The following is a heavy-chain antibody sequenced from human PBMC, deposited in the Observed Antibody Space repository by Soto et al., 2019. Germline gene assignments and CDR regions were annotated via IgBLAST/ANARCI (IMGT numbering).Heavy chain of an antibody. CDR2: ISYDGSNK. CDR1: GFTFSSYA. CDR3: AREYRSSWYSRGRIDY. Sequence: QVQLVESGGGVVQPGRSLRLSCAASGFTFSSYAMHWVRQAPGKGLEWVAVISYDGSNKYYADSVKGRFTISRDNSKNTLYLQMNSLRAEDTAVYYCAREYRSSWYSRGRIDYWGQGTLVTVSS. J-gene: IGHJ4*02. D-gene: IGHD6-13*01. V-gene: IGHV3-30-3*01.